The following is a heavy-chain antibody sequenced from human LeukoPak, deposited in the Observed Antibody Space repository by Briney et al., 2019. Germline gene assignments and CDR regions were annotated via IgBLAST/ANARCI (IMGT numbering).Heavy chain of an antibody. CDR2: IYYSGST. CDR3: ARHLGYYYYYGMDV. CDR1: GGSISSYY. D-gene: IGHD7-27*01. Sequence: PSETLSLTCTVSGGSISSYYWSWIRQPPGKGLEWIGYIYYSGSTNYSPSLKSRVTISVDTSKNQFSLKLSSVTAADTAVYYCARHLGYYYYYGMDVWGQGTTVTVSS. V-gene: IGHV4-59*08. J-gene: IGHJ6*02.